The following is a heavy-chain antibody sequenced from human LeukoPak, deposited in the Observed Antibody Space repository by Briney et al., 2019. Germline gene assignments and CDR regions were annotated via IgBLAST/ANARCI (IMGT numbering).Heavy chain of an antibody. CDR1: GYTFTSYG. CDR3: ARFGGSYNYDWFDP. Sequence: ASVKVSCKASGYTFTSYGISWVRQAPAQGLGGRGGFRAYNCNTNYAQKLQGRVTMTTDTSTSTAYMELRSLRSDDTAVYYCARFGGSYNYDWFDPWGQGTLVTVSS. J-gene: IGHJ5*02. D-gene: IGHD1-26*01. CDR2: FRAYNCNT. V-gene: IGHV1-18*01.